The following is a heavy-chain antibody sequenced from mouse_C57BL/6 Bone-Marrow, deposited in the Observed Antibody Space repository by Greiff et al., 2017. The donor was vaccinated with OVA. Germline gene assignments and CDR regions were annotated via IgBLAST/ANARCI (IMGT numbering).Heavy chain of an antibody. CDR3: ARPGDYDGDWFAY. CDR2: FHPYNDDT. Sequence: QVQLKQSGAELVKPGASVKMSCKASGYTFTTYPIEWMKQNHGKSLEWIGNFHPYNDDTKYNEKFKGKATLTVEKSSSTVYLELSRLTYDDSAVYYCARPGDYDGDWFAYWGQGTLVTASA. V-gene: IGHV1-47*01. J-gene: IGHJ3*01. D-gene: IGHD2-4*01. CDR1: GYTFTTYP.